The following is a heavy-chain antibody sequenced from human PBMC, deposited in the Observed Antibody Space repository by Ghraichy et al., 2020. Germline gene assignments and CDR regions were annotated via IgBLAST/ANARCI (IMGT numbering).Heavy chain of an antibody. J-gene: IGHJ4*02. CDR2: IYYSGST. Sequence: SETLSLTCTVSGGSISSYYRSWIRQPPGKGLEWIGYIYYSGSTNYNPSLKSRVTISLDTSKNQFSLKLSSVTAADTAVYFCARHGSFKYYFDYWGRGTLVTVSS. CDR1: GGSISSYY. V-gene: IGHV4-59*01. CDR3: ARHGSFKYYFDY.